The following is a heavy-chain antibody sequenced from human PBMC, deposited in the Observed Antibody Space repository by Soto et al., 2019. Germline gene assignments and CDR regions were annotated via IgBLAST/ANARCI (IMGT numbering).Heavy chain of an antibody. D-gene: IGHD2-21*02. J-gene: IGHJ5*02. Sequence: QVQLQESGPGLVKPSQTLSLTCTVSGGSISSGGYYWSWIRQHPGKGLEWIGYIYYSGSTYYNPYLKSRVTLSVDTSKNQFPLKLRSVTAADTAVYYCAREGGNSLRNWFDPWCQGGLVTVSS. CDR2: IYYSGST. V-gene: IGHV4-31*03. CDR3: AREGGNSLRNWFDP. CDR1: GGSISSGGYY.